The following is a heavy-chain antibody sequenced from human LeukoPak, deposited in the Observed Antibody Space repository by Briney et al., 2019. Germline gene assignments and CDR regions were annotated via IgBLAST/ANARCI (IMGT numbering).Heavy chain of an antibody. V-gene: IGHV4-39*01. CDR1: GGSISSSSYY. J-gene: IGHJ4*02. D-gene: IGHD1-20*01. Sequence: PSETLSLTCTVSGGSISSSSYYWGWIRQPPGKGLEWIGSIYYSGSTYYNPSLKSRVTISVDTSKNQFSLKLSSVTAADTAVYYCARQRITGSLRVWGQGTLVTVSS. CDR3: ARQRITGSLRV. CDR2: IYYSGST.